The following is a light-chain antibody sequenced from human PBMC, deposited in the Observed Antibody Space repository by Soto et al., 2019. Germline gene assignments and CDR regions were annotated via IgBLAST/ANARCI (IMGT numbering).Light chain of an antibody. Sequence: DIQLTQSPSFLSASVVDRVTITCRASQGISIYINWYQQKPGKAPKLLILAASSLQSGVPSRFSGSGSGTDFTLTISSLQPDDFATYYCQQSYNTLITFGQGTRLEIK. CDR2: AAS. V-gene: IGKV1-39*01. CDR1: QGISIY. J-gene: IGKJ5*01. CDR3: QQSYNTLIT.